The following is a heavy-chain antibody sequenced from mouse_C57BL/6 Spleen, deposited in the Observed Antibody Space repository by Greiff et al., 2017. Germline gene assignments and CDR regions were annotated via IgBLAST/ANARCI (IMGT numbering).Heavy chain of an antibody. Sequence: VQLQESGPGLVQPSQSLSIACTVSGFSLTSYGVHWVRQSPGKGLEWLGVIWSGGSTDYNAAFISRLSISKDNSKSQVFFKMNSLQADDTAIYYCARNHYYGSSLIYAMDYWGQGTSVTVSS. J-gene: IGHJ4*01. CDR1: GFSLTSYG. V-gene: IGHV2-2*01. CDR2: IWSGGST. CDR3: ARNHYYGSSLIYAMDY. D-gene: IGHD1-1*01.